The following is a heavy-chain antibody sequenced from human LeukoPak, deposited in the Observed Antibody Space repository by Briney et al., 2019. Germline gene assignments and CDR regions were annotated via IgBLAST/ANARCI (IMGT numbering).Heavy chain of an antibody. CDR2: IYYSGST. D-gene: IGHD3-22*01. CDR1: GGSISSYY. Sequence: SETLSLTCTVSGGSISSYYWSWIRQPPGKGLEWIGYIYYSGSTNYNPSLKSRVTISVDTSKNQFSLKLSSVTAADTAVYYCAPPPYYYETNGYSVAWGQGTLVTVSS. CDR3: APPPYYYETNGYSVA. V-gene: IGHV4-59*01. J-gene: IGHJ5*02.